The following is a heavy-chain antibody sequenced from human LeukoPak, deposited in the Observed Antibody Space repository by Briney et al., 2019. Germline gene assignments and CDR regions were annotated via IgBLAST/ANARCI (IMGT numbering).Heavy chain of an antibody. CDR3: ARDADQLLWGYYFDY. CDR1: GYTFTSYY. D-gene: IGHD2-2*01. V-gene: IGHV1-46*01. Sequence: GASVTVSCKASGYTFTSYYMHWVRQAPGQGLEWMGIINPSGGSTSYAQKFQGRVTMTRDTSTSTVYMELSSLRSEDTAVYYCARDADQLLWGYYFDYWGQGTLVTVSS. CDR2: INPSGGST. J-gene: IGHJ4*02.